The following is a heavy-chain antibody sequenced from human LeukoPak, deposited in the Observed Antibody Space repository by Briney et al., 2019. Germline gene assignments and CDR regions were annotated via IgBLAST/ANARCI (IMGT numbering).Heavy chain of an antibody. CDR2: MNPNSGNT. CDR1: GYTFTSYD. CDR3: ARGPPTYYDFWSGYYGNWFDP. Sequence: GASVKVSCKASGYTFTSYDINWVRQATGQGLEWMGWMNPNSGNTGYAQKFQGRATITRNTSISTAYMELSSLRSEDTAVYYCARGPPTYYDFWSGYYGNWFDPWGQGTLVTVSS. V-gene: IGHV1-8*03. J-gene: IGHJ5*02. D-gene: IGHD3-3*01.